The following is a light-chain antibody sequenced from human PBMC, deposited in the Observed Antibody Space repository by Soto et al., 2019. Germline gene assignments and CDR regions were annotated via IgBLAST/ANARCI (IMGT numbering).Light chain of an antibody. CDR3: QQLNSYSLT. V-gene: IGKV1-9*01. J-gene: IGKJ4*01. CDR2: AAS. CDR1: QGISSY. Sequence: DIHLTQSPSFLSASVGDRVTITCRASQGISSYLAWYQQKPGKAPKLLIYAASTLQSGVPSRFSGSGSGTDFTLTISSLQPEDFATYYCQQLNSYSLTFGGGTKVDIK.